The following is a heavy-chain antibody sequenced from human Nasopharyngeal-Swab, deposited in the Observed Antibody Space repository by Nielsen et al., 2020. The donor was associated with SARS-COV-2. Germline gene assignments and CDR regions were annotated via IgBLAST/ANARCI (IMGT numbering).Heavy chain of an antibody. CDR1: GGSVSSAGYY. V-gene: IGHV4-61*08. CDR2: IYHDGGT. Sequence: SETLSLTCSVSGGSVSSAGYYWNWIRQPPGRALEWLGYIYHDGGTNYNPSLMGRVIMSVDTSKNQFSLRLTSVTTADTAVYYCARNLYTTTWKTLFDFWGQGTLVTVSS. D-gene: IGHD1-26*01. J-gene: IGHJ4*02. CDR3: ARNLYTTTWKTLFDF.